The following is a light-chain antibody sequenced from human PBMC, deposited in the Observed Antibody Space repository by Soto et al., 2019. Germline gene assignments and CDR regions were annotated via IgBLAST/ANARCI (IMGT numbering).Light chain of an antibody. CDR2: AAS. CDR1: QSVSRDY. CDR3: QQYGSSPLT. V-gene: IGKV3-20*01. J-gene: IGKJ4*01. Sequence: EIVLAQSPGTLSLSPGQRATLSCRASQSVSRDYVAWYQHKPGQAPRLLIYAASSRPSGIPDRFGGSGSGTVFTLTISRLEPEDFALYYCQQYGSSPLTFGGGTRVEFK.